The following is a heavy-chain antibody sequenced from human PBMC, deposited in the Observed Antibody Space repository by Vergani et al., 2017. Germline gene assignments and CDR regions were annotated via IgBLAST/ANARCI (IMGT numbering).Heavy chain of an antibody. CDR1: GFTFSTFN. CDR2: IRSDESRR. D-gene: IGHD2-15*01. V-gene: IGHV3-30*02. CDR3: AKEGGGYCSGGTCYPEY. J-gene: IGHJ4*02. Sequence: VQLLESGGGLVQPGGSIRLSCFGSGFTFSTFNMHWVRQIPGKGLEWVASIRSDESRRYYGDSMEGPFTISRDNSKNTLYLQMKSLRPEDTAVYYCAKEGGGYCSGGTCYPEYWGQGTLVIVSS.